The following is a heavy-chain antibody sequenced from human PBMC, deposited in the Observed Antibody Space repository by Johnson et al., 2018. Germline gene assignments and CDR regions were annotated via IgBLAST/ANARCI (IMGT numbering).Heavy chain of an antibody. CDR2: ISHSGST. J-gene: IGHJ6*03. Sequence: QVQLQESGPGVVKPSETLSLTCTVSAGSIRSDYWNWIRQAPGKRLEWIGYISHSGSTSYNPSLRSRVTILADPSKNQFPLNLNSVTAAYTAVDYCARGVRRAARPRDSYYYMDVWGKGTTVIVSS. D-gene: IGHD6-6*01. CDR1: AGSIRSDY. V-gene: IGHV4-59*01. CDR3: ARGVRRAARPRDSYYYMDV.